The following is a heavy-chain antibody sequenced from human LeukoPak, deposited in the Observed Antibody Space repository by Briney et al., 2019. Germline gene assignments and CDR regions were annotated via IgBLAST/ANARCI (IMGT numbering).Heavy chain of an antibody. CDR2: IKSIGDGGTT. Sequence: GGSLRLSCTASGFSFTHAWMSWVRQAPGKGLEWVGRIKSIGDGGTTDYAAPVKGRFTISRDDSKTTVYLQMNSLHTGDTAVYYCTTSVFLLFGGDAFSVWVQGTMVTVS. CDR1: GFSFTHAW. D-gene: IGHD3-10*01. V-gene: IGHV3-15*01. CDR3: TTSVFLLFGGDAFSV. J-gene: IGHJ3*01.